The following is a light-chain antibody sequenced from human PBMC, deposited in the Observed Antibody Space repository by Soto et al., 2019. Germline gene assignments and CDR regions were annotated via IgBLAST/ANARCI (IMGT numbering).Light chain of an antibody. CDR3: QSYDSGLSGWL. Sequence: QSVLTQPPSVSGAPGQRVTISCTGSSSNIGAVFDVHWYQQVQGTAPKLLIYENTKRPSGVPDRFSGSKSGTSASLAITGLQAEDEADYYCQSYDSGLSGWLFGGGTNLTAL. CDR1: SSNIGAVFD. CDR2: ENT. J-gene: IGLJ2*01. V-gene: IGLV1-40*01.